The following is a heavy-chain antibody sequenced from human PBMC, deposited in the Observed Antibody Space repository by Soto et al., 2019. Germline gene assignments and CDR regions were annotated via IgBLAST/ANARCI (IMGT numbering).Heavy chain of an antibody. Sequence: SETLSLTCAVSGGSISSSNWWSWVRQPPGKGLEWIGEIYHSGSTNYNPSLKSRVTISVDKSKNQFSLKLSSVTAADTAVYYCARGLRGSSSWYLDYYYGMDVWGQGTTVTVSS. CDR2: IYHSGST. J-gene: IGHJ6*02. CDR3: ARGLRGSSSWYLDYYYGMDV. CDR1: GGSISSSNW. D-gene: IGHD6-13*01. V-gene: IGHV4-4*02.